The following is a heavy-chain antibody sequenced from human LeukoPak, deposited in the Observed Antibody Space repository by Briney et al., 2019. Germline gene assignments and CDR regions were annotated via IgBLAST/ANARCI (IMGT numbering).Heavy chain of an antibody. CDR2: IYYSGST. V-gene: IGHV4-59*01. J-gene: IGHJ4*02. CDR3: ARVYVSSWYRSSYSDY. CDR1: GGSISSYY. D-gene: IGHD6-13*01. Sequence: SETLSLTCTVSGGSISSYYWSWIRQPPGKGLEWIGYIYYSGSTNYNPSLKSRVTISVDTSKNQFSLKLSSVTAADTAVYYCARVYVSSWYRSSYSDYWGQGTLVTVSS.